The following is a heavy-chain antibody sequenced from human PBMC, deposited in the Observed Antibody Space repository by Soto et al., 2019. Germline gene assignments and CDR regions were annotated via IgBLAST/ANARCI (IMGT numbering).Heavy chain of an antibody. CDR2: FDPEDGET. Sequence: SVTACCKDSGYTLNELSIHWVRQAPEKGLEWMGGFDPEDGETIYAQKFQGRVTMTEDTSTDTAYMELSSLRSEDTAVYYCATLRYYDSSGYYYPRGPFDYWGQGTLVTVSS. J-gene: IGHJ4*02. CDR1: GYTLNELS. CDR3: ATLRYYDSSGYYYPRGPFDY. D-gene: IGHD3-22*01. V-gene: IGHV1-24*01.